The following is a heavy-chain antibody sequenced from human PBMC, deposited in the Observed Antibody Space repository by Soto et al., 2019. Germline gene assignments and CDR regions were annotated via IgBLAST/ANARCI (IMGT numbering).Heavy chain of an antibody. CDR1: GFTFSSYG. V-gene: IGHV3-30*18. D-gene: IGHD6-19*01. Sequence: QVQLVESGGGVVQPGRSLRLSCAASGFTFSSYGMHWVRQAPGKGLEWVAVISYDGSNKYYADSVKGRFTISRDNSKNTLYLTMNSRRAEDTAVYYCAKDQVQWLVSQGYGMDVWGQATTVTVSS. CDR3: AKDQVQWLVSQGYGMDV. CDR2: ISYDGSNK. J-gene: IGHJ6*02.